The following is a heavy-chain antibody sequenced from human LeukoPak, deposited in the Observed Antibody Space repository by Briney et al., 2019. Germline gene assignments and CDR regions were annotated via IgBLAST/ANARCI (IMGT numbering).Heavy chain of an antibody. Sequence: GGSLRLSCAASGFTVSSNYMSWVRQAPGKGLEWVSIIYSGGSAFYADSVKGRFTITRDNSKNTLYLQMNSLRAEDTAVYYCARAPSGRFSDYWGQGTLVTVSS. CDR1: GFTVSSNY. CDR2: IYSGGSA. CDR3: ARAPSGRFSDY. V-gene: IGHV3-53*01. D-gene: IGHD2-8*02. J-gene: IGHJ4*02.